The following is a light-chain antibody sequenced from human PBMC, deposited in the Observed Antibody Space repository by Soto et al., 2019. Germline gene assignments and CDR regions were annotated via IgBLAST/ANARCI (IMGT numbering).Light chain of an antibody. Sequence: QSVLTEPPSVSGAPGQGVTISCTGSSANIGAAYNVDWYQQLPGTAPKLLIYGNNNRSSGVPARFSGSKSGTSASLAIAGLQAEDEGDYYCQSYDSSLSGYVSGTGTKVTVL. CDR1: SANIGAAYN. CDR2: GNN. CDR3: QSYDSSLSGYV. J-gene: IGLJ1*01. V-gene: IGLV1-40*01.